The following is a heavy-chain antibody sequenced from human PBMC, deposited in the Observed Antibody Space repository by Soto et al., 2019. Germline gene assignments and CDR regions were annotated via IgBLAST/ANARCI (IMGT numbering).Heavy chain of an antibody. Sequence: GGSLRLSCAASGFTFSSYAMSWVRQAPGKGLEWDSTISSSGGSTYYADSVKGRFTISRDNSKNTLYLQMNSLRAEDTAVYYCAKSPHDYSHDYWGQGTLVTVSS. CDR2: ISSSGGST. D-gene: IGHD4-17*01. J-gene: IGHJ4*02. CDR1: GFTFSSYA. CDR3: AKSPHDYSHDY. V-gene: IGHV3-23*01.